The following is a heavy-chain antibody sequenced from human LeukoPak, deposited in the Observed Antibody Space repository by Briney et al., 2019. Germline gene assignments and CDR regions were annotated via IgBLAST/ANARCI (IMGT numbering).Heavy chain of an antibody. V-gene: IGHV1-18*01. D-gene: IGHD3-22*01. CDR3: AKNYYCDNTGYWGAFDI. J-gene: IGHJ3*02. CDR1: GYTFTSYG. Sequence: GASVKVSCKASGYTFTSYGIGWVRQAPGQGLEWMGWISTYNGKRNYAQKFQDRVTMTTDTSTSTAYMELRSLRSDDTAIYHCAKNYYCDNTGYWGAFDIWGQGTMVTVSS. CDR2: ISTYNGKR.